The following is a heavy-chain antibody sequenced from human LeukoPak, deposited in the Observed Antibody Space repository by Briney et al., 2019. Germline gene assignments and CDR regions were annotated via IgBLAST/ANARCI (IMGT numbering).Heavy chain of an antibody. V-gene: IGHV1-2*06. CDR2: INPNSGGT. D-gene: IGHD3-22*01. CDR1: GYTFTGYY. CDR3: ARDAADYDSSGVDY. Sequence: ASVKVSCKASGYTFTGYYMHWVRQAPGQGLEWMGRINPNSGGTNYAQKFQGRVTMTRDTSISTAYMELSRLRSDDTAVYYCARDAADYDSSGVDYWGQGTLVTVSS. J-gene: IGHJ4*02.